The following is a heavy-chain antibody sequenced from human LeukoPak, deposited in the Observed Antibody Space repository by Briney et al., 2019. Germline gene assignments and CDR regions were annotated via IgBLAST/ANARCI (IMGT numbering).Heavy chain of an antibody. CDR2: IKSDGSST. D-gene: IGHD3-10*01. CDR3: VRDNYHYYSD. V-gene: IGHV3-74*01. J-gene: IGHJ4*02. CDR1: GFTFSNYW. Sequence: GGSLRLSCAASGFTFSNYWMHWVRQAPGKGPVWVSRIKSDGSSTRFADSVQGRFTISRDNGKNTLYLQMNSLRAEDTAVYYCVRDNYHYYSDWGLGTLVTVSS.